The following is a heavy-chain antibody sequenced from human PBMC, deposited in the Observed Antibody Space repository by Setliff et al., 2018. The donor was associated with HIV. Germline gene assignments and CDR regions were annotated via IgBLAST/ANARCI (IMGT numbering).Heavy chain of an antibody. J-gene: IGHJ4*02. Sequence: GASVKVSCKASGYTFNNYGISWVRQAPGQGLEWMGWINTHSGYTNYAQNVQGRVTATMDTSTSTAYMELRSLKSDDTAVYYCARGKTWLRFLDYWGQGTLVTVSS. CDR2: INTHSGYT. CDR3: ARGKTWLRFLDY. V-gene: IGHV1-18*01. D-gene: IGHD5-12*01. CDR1: GYTFNNYG.